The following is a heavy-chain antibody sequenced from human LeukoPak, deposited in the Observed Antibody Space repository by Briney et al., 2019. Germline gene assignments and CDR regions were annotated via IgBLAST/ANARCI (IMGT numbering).Heavy chain of an antibody. CDR3: AKDFLRWRVATTCPLDY. CDR2: IRYDGSNK. Sequence: GGSLRLSCAASGFTFSSYGMHWVRQAPGKGLEWVAFIRYDGSNKYYADSVKGRFTISRDNSKNTLYLQMNSLRAEDTAVYYCAKDFLRWRVATTCPLDYWGQGTLVTVSS. D-gene: IGHD5-12*01. CDR1: GFTFSSYG. J-gene: IGHJ4*02. V-gene: IGHV3-30*02.